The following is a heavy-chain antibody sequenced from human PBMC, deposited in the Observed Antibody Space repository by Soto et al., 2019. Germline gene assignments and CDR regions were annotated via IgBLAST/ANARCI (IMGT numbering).Heavy chain of an antibody. J-gene: IGHJ6*02. V-gene: IGHV3-48*03. CDR3: ARDCSSTSCYSIYYYYGMDV. CDR2: ISSSGSTI. Sequence: GGSLRLSCAASGFTFSSYEMNWVRQAPGKGLEWVSYISSSGSTIYYADSVKGRFTIPRDNAKNSLYLQMNSLRAEDTAVYYCARDCSSTSCYSIYYYYGMDVWGQGTTVTVSS. D-gene: IGHD2-2*01. CDR1: GFTFSSYE.